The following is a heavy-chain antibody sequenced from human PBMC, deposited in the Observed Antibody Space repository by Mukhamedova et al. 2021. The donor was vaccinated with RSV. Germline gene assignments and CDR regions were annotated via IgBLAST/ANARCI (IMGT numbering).Heavy chain of an antibody. V-gene: IGHV3-21*01. CDR2: ISSSSSYI. D-gene: IGHD1-26*01. CDR3: ARGLVGATPAFFDY. J-gene: IGHJ4*02. Sequence: PGKGLEWVSSISSSSSYIYYADSVKGRFTISRDNAKNSLYLQMNSLRAEDTAVYYCARGLVGATPAFFDYWGQGTLVTVPS.